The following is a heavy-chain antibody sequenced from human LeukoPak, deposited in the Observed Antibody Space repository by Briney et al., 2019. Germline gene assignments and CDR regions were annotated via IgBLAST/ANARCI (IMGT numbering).Heavy chain of an antibody. D-gene: IGHD5-18*01. V-gene: IGHV3-48*03. Sequence: GGSLRLSCAASGFTFSSYEMNGGRQAPGKGLEGVSYISSIGSTIYYAYCVKGRFTISRDNAKNSLYLQMNSLRAEDTAVYYCARGNPYYVDTTDAFDIWGQGTMVTVSS. CDR3: ARGNPYYVDTTDAFDI. CDR1: GFTFSSYE. J-gene: IGHJ3*02. CDR2: ISSIGSTI.